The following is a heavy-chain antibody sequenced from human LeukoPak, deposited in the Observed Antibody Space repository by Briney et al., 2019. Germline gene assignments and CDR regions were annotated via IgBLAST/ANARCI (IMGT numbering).Heavy chain of an antibody. J-gene: IGHJ4*02. CDR3: AALTLNYYDTRPFDY. D-gene: IGHD3-22*01. CDR1: SGSISSSSYY. CDR2: FYYSGRT. Sequence: SETLSLTCTVSSGSISSSSYYWGWIRQPPGKGLEWIGSFYYSGRTYYNPSLQSRVSFPVDTSKNQFSLKLSSVTAADAAVYYCAALTLNYYDTRPFDYWGQGTLVTVSS. V-gene: IGHV4-39*07.